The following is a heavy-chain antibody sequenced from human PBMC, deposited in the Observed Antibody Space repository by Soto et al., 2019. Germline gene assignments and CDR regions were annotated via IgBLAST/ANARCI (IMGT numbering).Heavy chain of an antibody. Sequence: QVQLVESGGGVVQPGRSLRLSCAASGFTFSSYGMHWVRQAPGKGLEWVAVIXXXGSNKYYADSVKGRFTISRDNSKNTLYLQMNSLRXEDXXXXXXXXXXXXXXXXXXXXLGGNWFDPWGQGTLVTVSS. D-gene: IGHD3-10*01. J-gene: IGHJ5*02. V-gene: IGHV3-33*01. CDR3: XXXXXXXXXXXXXXLGGNWFDP. CDR1: GFTFSSYG. CDR2: IXXXGSNK.